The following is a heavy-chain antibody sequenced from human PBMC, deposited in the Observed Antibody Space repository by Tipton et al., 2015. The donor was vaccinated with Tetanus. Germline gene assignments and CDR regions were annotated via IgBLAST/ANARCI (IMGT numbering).Heavy chain of an antibody. CDR3: ARDRGRSTSSTIWFDP. V-gene: IGHV3-53*01. D-gene: IGHD6-6*01. CDR2: IHSGGDT. Sequence: SLRLSCVATGFNVRSNFINWVRQAPGKGPEWVSAIHSGGDTFYADSVKGRFTISRDNAKNTVFLQMNGLRVDDTAVYYCARDRGRSTSSTIWFDPWGQGTLVTVSS. CDR1: GFNVRSNF. J-gene: IGHJ5*02.